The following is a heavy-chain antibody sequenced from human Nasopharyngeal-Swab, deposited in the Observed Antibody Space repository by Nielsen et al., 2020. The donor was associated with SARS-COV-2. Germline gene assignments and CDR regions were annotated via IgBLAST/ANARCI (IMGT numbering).Heavy chain of an antibody. Sequence: GRSLRLSCAASGFIFSASAIHWARQASGKGLEWVGRIGDKDHNYATTSGASVQGRFTISRDDSKNTAFLQMDSLKTEDTALYYCTTDFYFDYWGQGTLVTVSS. J-gene: IGHJ4*02. CDR1: GFIFSASA. CDR3: TTDFYFDY. V-gene: IGHV3-73*01. CDR2: IGDKDHNYAT.